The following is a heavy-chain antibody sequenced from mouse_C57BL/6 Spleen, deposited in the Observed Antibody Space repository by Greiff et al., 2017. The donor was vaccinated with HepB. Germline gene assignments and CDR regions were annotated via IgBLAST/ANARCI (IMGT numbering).Heavy chain of an antibody. J-gene: IGHJ3*01. D-gene: IGHD2-10*01. V-gene: IGHV5-9-1*02. CDR2: ISSGGDYI. CDR3: TMDAYYPFDY. CDR1: GFTFSSYA. Sequence: EVQRVESGEGLVKPGGSLKLSCAASGFTFSSYAMSWVRQTPEKRLEWVAYISSGGDYIYYDDTVKGRFTISRDKARKTLYLQMSSLKSEEKAMYYCTMDAYYPFDYWGQGTLVTVSA.